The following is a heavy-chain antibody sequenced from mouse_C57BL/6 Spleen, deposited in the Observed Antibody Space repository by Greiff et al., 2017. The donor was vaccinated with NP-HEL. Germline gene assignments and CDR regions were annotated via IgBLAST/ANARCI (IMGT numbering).Heavy chain of an antibody. Sequence: VQLKQSGPELVKPGASVKIPCKASGYTFTDYNMDWVKQSHGKSLEWIGDINPNNGGTIYNQKFKGKATLTVDKSSSTAYMEVRSLTSEDTAVYYCARYDTTVVASYYFDYWGQGTTLTVSS. CDR1: GYTFTDYN. CDR2: INPNNGGT. D-gene: IGHD1-1*01. V-gene: IGHV1-18*01. CDR3: ARYDTTVVASYYFDY. J-gene: IGHJ2*01.